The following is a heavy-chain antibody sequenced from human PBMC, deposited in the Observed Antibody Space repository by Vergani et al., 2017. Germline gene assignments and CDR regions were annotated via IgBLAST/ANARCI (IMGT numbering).Heavy chain of an antibody. D-gene: IGHD1/OR15-1a*01. Sequence: QVQLVESGGGLVKPGGSLRLSCAASGFTFSDYYMSWIRQAPGKGLEWVSYISSSSSYTNYADSVKGRFTISRDNAKNSLYLQMNSLRAEYTAVYYCARDGGTGTREGVYYYYYMDVWGKGTTVTVSS. CDR2: ISSSSSYT. CDR1: GFTFSDYY. V-gene: IGHV3-11*06. CDR3: ARDGGTGTREGVYYYYYMDV. J-gene: IGHJ6*03.